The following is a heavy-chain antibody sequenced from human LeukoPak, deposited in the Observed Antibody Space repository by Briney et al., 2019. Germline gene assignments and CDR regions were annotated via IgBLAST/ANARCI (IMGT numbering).Heavy chain of an antibody. Sequence: GGTLRLSCAASGFTFSSYGMIWVRQAPGKGLEWVSAISGSGGSTYYADSMKGRFTISRDNSKNTLYLQMNSLRAEDTAVYYCAKRIQSAMATGYWGQGTLVTVSS. J-gene: IGHJ4*02. CDR1: GFTFSSYG. V-gene: IGHV3-23*01. CDR3: AKRIQSAMATGY. CDR2: ISGSGGST. D-gene: IGHD5-18*01.